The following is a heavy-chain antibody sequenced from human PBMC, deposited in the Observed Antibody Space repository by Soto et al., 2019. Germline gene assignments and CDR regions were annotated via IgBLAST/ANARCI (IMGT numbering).Heavy chain of an antibody. CDR1: GGTFSSYA. CDR3: ARVLGDSSGYYGYYFDY. CDR2: IIPIFGTA. J-gene: IGHJ4*02. V-gene: IGHV1-69*13. Sequence: AASVKVSCKASGGTFSSYAISWVRQAPGQGLEWMGGIIPIFGTANYAQKFQGRVTITADESTSTAYMELSSLRSEDTAVYYCARVLGDSSGYYGYYFDYWGQGTLVTVSS. D-gene: IGHD3-22*01.